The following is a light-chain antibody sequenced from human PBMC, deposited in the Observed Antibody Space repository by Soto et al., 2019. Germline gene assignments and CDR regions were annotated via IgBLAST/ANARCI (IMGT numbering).Light chain of an antibody. J-gene: IGKJ3*01. Sequence: DIQMTQSPSSLSASVGDRVTITCRASQGISNYLAWYQQKPGKVPKLLIYAASALQSGVPSRFSGSGYGTDFTLTISSLQPEDVATYYCQKYNSAHFTFGPGTKVDIK. CDR3: QKYNSAHFT. CDR2: AAS. CDR1: QGISNY. V-gene: IGKV1-27*01.